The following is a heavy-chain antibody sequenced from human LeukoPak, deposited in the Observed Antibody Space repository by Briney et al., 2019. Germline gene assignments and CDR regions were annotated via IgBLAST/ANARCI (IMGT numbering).Heavy chain of an antibody. Sequence: GGSLRLSCAASGFTVSIKYVSWVRQAPGKGLEWVSVIYSDGDTYYADSVKGRFTISRDNSKNMIYLEMSSLKAEDTAVYYCAKERNLEIAVAGTIFDYWGQGTLVTVSS. CDR1: GFTVSIKY. D-gene: IGHD6-19*01. CDR2: IYSDGDT. J-gene: IGHJ4*02. CDR3: AKERNLEIAVAGTIFDY. V-gene: IGHV3-66*01.